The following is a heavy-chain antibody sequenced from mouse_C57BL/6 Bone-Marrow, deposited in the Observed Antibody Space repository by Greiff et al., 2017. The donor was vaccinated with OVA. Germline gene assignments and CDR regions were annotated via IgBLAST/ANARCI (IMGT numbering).Heavy chain of an antibody. Sequence: VQLQQSGPGLVQPSPSLSITCTVSGFSLTSYGVHWVRQSPGKGLEWLGVIWSGGSTDYNADFISRLSISKDNSKSHVFFKMNILQADDTAMYYCARTAYYSNCVYAMDYWGQGTSVTVSS. CDR1: GFSLTSYG. J-gene: IGHJ4*01. V-gene: IGHV2-2*01. CDR3: ARTAYYSNCVYAMDY. CDR2: IWSGGST. D-gene: IGHD2-5*01.